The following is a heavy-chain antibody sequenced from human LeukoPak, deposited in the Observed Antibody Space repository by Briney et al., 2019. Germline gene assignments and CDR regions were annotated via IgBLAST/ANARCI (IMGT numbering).Heavy chain of an antibody. V-gene: IGHV4-39*07. CDR3: ARGGGDYDFWRYYNWFDP. Sequence: SETLSLTCTVSGGSISSSSYYWGWIRQPPGKGLEWIGSIYYSGSTYYNPSLKSRVTISVDTSKNQFSLKLSSVTAADTAVYYCARGGGDYDFWRYYNWFDPWGQGTLVTVSS. CDR1: GGSISSSSYY. CDR2: IYYSGST. D-gene: IGHD3-3*01. J-gene: IGHJ5*02.